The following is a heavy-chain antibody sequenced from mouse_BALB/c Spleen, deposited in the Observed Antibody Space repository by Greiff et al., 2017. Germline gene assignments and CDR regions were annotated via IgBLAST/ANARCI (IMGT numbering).Heavy chain of an antibody. CDR3: ARGITRYFDY. D-gene: IGHD2-4*01. J-gene: IGHJ2*01. Sequence: VQLQQSGPELVKPGASVKMSCKASGYTFTSYVMHWVKQKPGQGLEWIGYINPYNDGTKYNEKFKGKATLTVDKSSSTAHMELRSLASEDSAVYYCARGITRYFDYWGQGTTLTVSS. CDR2: INPYNDGT. V-gene: IGHV1-14*01. CDR1: GYTFTSYV.